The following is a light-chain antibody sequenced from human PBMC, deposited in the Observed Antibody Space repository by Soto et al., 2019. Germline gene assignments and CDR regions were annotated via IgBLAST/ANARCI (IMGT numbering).Light chain of an antibody. J-gene: IGKJ3*01. CDR1: QSVSSY. V-gene: IGKV3-11*01. Sequence: ELVLTQSPATLSLSPGERATLSCRASQSVSSYLAWYQQKPGQAPRLLIYDASNRATRITARFSGSGSGTDSTLTISSLESEDFAVYYCQQRSNSPPVFTFGPGNKVDIK. CDR3: QQRSNSPPVFT. CDR2: DAS.